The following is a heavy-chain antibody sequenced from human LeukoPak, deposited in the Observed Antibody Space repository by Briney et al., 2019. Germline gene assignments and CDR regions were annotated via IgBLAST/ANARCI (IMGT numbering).Heavy chain of an antibody. CDR1: RFTFSNYW. J-gene: IGHJ4*02. CDR2: IKQDESEK. V-gene: IGHV3-7*05. Sequence: GGSLRLSCAASRFTFSNYWMSWVRQAPGKGLEWVANIKQDESEKNYVGSVKGRFTISRDNSKNTLYLQMNSLRAEDTAVYYCAKEYYDFWSGYYYFDYWGQGTLVTVSS. D-gene: IGHD3-3*01. CDR3: AKEYYDFWSGYYYFDY.